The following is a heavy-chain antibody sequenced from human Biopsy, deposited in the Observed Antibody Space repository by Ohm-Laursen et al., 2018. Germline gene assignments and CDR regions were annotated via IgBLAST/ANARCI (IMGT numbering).Heavy chain of an antibody. CDR3: TVDLGRGFH. CDR1: GFTFTHAW. J-gene: IGHJ4*02. D-gene: IGHD5-12*01. Sequence: GSLRLSCAASGFTFTHAWMSWVRQGPGKGLEWLGRIKSKSDGEATDYAVAVQGRFSISRDDSTNTFYLQMNSLKSEDTGVFYCTVDLGRGFHWGQGTLVTVSA. CDR2: IKSKSDGEAT. V-gene: IGHV3-15*01.